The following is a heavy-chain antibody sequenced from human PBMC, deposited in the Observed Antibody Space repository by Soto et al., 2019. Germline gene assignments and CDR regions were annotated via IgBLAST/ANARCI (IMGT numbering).Heavy chain of an antibody. D-gene: IGHD5-18*01. V-gene: IGHV3-23*01. Sequence: EVQVLESGGDLVQPGGSLRLSCGASGFTFSNYAMNWVRQAPGKGLEWVSTITGSGASTYYADSVKARFTISRDNSKNTLYLQMNSLRAEDTAIYYCAKSIHLWLSAGECWGQGTLVTVSS. CDR3: AKSIHLWLSAGEC. J-gene: IGHJ4*02. CDR1: GFTFSNYA. CDR2: ITGSGAST.